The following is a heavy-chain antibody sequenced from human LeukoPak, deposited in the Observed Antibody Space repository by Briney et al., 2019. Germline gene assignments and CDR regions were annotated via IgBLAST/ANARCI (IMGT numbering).Heavy chain of an antibody. V-gene: IGHV3-23*01. J-gene: IGHJ5*02. D-gene: IGHD6-13*01. CDR3: AKVRSRWEGWFDP. Sequence: GGSLRLSCAASGFTFSDFAMNWVRQAPGKGLEWVTAISGNGGSTYYADSVKGRFSISRDNSKNTLFLQMNSPTAEDTGVYYCAKVRSRWEGWFDPWGQGTLVTVSS. CDR2: ISGNGGST. CDR1: GFTFSDFA.